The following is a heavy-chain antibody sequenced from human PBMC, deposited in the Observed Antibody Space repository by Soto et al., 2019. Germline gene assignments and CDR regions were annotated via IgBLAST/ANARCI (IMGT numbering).Heavy chain of an antibody. D-gene: IGHD6-19*01. CDR3: ARDKGSSGWYAFDI. Sequence: ASVKVSCKASGYTFTSYAMHWVRQAPGQRLEWMGWINAGNGNTKYSQKFQGRVTITRDTSASTAYMELSSLRSEDTAVYYCARDKGSSGWYAFDIWGQGTMVTVSS. J-gene: IGHJ3*02. V-gene: IGHV1-3*01. CDR1: GYTFTSYA. CDR2: INAGNGNT.